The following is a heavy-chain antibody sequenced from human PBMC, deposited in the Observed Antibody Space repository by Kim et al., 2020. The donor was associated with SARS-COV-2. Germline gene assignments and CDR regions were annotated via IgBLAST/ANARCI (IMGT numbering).Heavy chain of an antibody. CDR3: ASTSVWLYGMDV. Sequence: NPPPTSRLTISVDTSKNQFSLKLSSVTAADTAVYYCASTSVWLYGMDVWGQGTTVSVSS. V-gene: IGHV4-39*07. D-gene: IGHD5-12*01. J-gene: IGHJ6*02.